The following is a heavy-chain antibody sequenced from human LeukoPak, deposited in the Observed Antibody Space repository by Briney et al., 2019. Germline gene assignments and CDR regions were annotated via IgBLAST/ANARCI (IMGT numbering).Heavy chain of an antibody. D-gene: IGHD2-2*01. CDR3: AKRGNPAVGHHYLDV. Sequence: PGGSLRLSCAASGFTFSYYDMSWVRQALGKELEWVASITLSGGSTFYADSVKGRFTISRDNSKNTLYLQMNSLSAEDTAVYYCAKRGNPAVGHHYLDVWGKGTTVSVSS. V-gene: IGHV3-23*01. CDR1: GFTFSYYD. J-gene: IGHJ6*03. CDR2: ITLSGGST.